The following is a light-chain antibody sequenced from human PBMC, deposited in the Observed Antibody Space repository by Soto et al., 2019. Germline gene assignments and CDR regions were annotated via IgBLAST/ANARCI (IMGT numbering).Light chain of an antibody. Sequence: QSVLTQPPSASGSPGQSVTISCTGTISDVGGYNYVSWYQQHPGKAPKLMIYEVTKRPSGVPDRISGSKSGNTASLTVSGLQTEDEADYYCCSYAGNNIWLFGGGTKLTVL. CDR2: EVT. CDR3: CSYAGNNIWL. CDR1: ISDVGGYNY. V-gene: IGLV2-8*01. J-gene: IGLJ3*02.